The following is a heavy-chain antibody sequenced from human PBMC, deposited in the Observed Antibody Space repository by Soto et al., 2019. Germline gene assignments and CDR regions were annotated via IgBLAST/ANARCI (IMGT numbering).Heavy chain of an antibody. Sequence: VQLLESGGGLVQPGGSLRLSCTTSGFTFSSYVMSWVRQAPGTGLEWVSGMSASGGSGGSTYYADSVKGRFTISRDNSKNTVYLQMNTLRAEDTAVYYCARPYDTHTGWFDTWGQGTLVIVSS. V-gene: IGHV3-23*01. CDR3: ARPYDTHTGWFDT. J-gene: IGHJ5*02. CDR1: GFTFSSYV. CDR2: SGGSGGST. D-gene: IGHD3-9*01.